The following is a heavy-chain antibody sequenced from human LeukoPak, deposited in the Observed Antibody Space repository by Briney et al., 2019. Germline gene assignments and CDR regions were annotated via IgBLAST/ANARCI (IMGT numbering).Heavy chain of an antibody. CDR3: ARDANWNYGRAFDI. J-gene: IGHJ3*02. Sequence: SETLSLTCTVSGGSISSGGYYWSWIRQHPGKGLVWIGYIYYSGSTYYNPSLKSRVTISVDTSKNQFSLKLSSVTAADTAVYYCARDANWNYGRAFDIWGQGTMVTVSS. D-gene: IGHD1-7*01. CDR2: IYYSGST. V-gene: IGHV4-31*03. CDR1: GGSISSGGYY.